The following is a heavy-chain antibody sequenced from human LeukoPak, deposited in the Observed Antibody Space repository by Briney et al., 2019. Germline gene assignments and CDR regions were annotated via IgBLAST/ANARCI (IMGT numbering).Heavy chain of an antibody. V-gene: IGHV3-7*01. Sequence: GGSLRLSCAASGFTFSSYWMSWVRQAPGKGLEWVANIKQDGSEKYYVDSVKGRFTISRDNAKNSLYLQMNSLRAVDTAVYYCARGGRGYCSSTSCYWGWFDPWGQGTLVTVSS. CDR1: GFTFSSYW. D-gene: IGHD2-2*03. J-gene: IGHJ5*02. CDR2: IKQDGSEK. CDR3: ARGGRGYCSSTSCYWGWFDP.